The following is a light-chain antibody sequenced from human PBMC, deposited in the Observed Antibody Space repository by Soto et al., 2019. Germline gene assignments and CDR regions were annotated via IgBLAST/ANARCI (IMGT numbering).Light chain of an antibody. V-gene: IGKV3-20*01. CDR3: PQYGRSPFT. J-gene: IGKJ3*01. Sequence: EIVLTQSPGPLSLSPGERATLSCRASQSVSSSYLAWYQRKPGQAPRLLIYGASSRATGIPGRFSGSGSGTDFTLTISRLEPEDFAVYYCPQYGRSPFTFGPGTKVDIK. CDR2: GAS. CDR1: QSVSSSY.